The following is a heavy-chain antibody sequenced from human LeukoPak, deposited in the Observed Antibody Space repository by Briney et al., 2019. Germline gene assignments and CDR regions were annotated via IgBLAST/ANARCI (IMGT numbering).Heavy chain of an antibody. CDR1: GYTFASYG. CDR2: ISAYNGNT. V-gene: IGHV1-18*01. J-gene: IGHJ4*02. Sequence: ASVKVSCKASGYTFASYGISWVRQAPGQGLEWMGWISAYNGNTNYAQKLQGRVTMTTDTSTSTAYMELRSLRSDDTAVYYCARDSPLPLDSSGWYYFDYWGQGTLVTVSS. CDR3: ARDSPLPLDSSGWYYFDY. D-gene: IGHD6-19*01.